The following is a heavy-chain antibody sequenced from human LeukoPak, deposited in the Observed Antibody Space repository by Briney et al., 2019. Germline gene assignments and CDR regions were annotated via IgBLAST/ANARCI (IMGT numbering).Heavy chain of an antibody. D-gene: IGHD4-17*01. CDR2: IYYSGST. CDR3: AREHMTTEPFDI. V-gene: IGHV4-59*01. Sequence: SETLSLTCTVSGGSISSYYWSWIRQPPGKGLEWIGYIYYSGSTNYNPSLKSRVTIAVDTSKNQFSLKLSSVTAADTAAYYCAREHMTTEPFDIWGQGTMVTVSS. J-gene: IGHJ3*02. CDR1: GGSISSYY.